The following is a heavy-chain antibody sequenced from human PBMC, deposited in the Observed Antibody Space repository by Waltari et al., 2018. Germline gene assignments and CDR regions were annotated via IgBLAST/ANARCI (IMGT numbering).Heavy chain of an antibody. D-gene: IGHD3-10*01. CDR3: ATYYYGSGSYYNAADY. V-gene: IGHV4-38-2*01. CDR1: GYSISSGYY. J-gene: IGHJ4*02. CDR2: IDHSGST. Sequence: QVQLQESGPGLVKPSETLSLTCAVSGYSISSGYYWGWIRQPPGKGLEWIGSIDHSGSTYYNPSLTSRVTISVDPSKNQFSLKLSSVTAADTAVYYCATYYYGSGSYYNAADYWGQGTLVTVSS.